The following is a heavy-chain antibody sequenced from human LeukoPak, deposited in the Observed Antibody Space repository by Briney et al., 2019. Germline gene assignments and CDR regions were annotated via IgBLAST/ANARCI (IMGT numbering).Heavy chain of an antibody. CDR3: ARAPLWGYCSGGSCYSLYNWFDP. Sequence: SVKVSCKASGGTFSSYAISWVRQAPGQGLEWMGRIIPILGIANYAQKFQGRVTITADKSTSTAYMELSRLRSDDTAVYYCARAPLWGYCSGGSCYSLYNWFDPWGQGTLVTVSS. V-gene: IGHV1-69*04. J-gene: IGHJ5*02. D-gene: IGHD2-15*01. CDR2: IIPILGIA. CDR1: GGTFSSYA.